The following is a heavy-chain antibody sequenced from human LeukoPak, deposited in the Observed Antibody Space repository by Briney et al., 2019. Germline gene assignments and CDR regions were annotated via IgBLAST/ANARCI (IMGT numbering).Heavy chain of an antibody. Sequence: SETLSLTCTISGGSSGDYYWSWIRQPPGKGLEWIGRIYTSASTNYNPSLKSRVTISVDTSKNQFSLKLSSVTAADTAVYYCARDSGTPRGDSSGYYYSYYFDYWGQGTLVTVSS. V-gene: IGHV4-4*08. D-gene: IGHD3-22*01. J-gene: IGHJ4*02. CDR1: GGSSGDYY. CDR3: ARDSGTPRGDSSGYYYSYYFDY. CDR2: IYTSAST.